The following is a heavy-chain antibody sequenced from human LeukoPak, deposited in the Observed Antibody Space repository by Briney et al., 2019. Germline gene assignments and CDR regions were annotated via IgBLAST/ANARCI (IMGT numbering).Heavy chain of an antibody. V-gene: IGHV3-7*01. Sequence: GGSLRLSCAASGFAFGSYWMSWVRQAPGKGLEWVATIELDGSKKHHVDSVKGRFTTSRDNADSSLYLQMNSLRAEDTAVYYCASGPDYGDYSNDYWGQGTLVTVSS. CDR2: IELDGSKK. D-gene: IGHD4-17*01. J-gene: IGHJ4*02. CDR1: GFAFGSYW. CDR3: ASGPDYGDYSNDY.